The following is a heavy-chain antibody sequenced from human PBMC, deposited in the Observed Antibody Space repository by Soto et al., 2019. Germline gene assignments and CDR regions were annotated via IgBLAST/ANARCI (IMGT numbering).Heavy chain of an antibody. D-gene: IGHD3-10*01. CDR3: ATAHSYGSGSYYWDY. Sequence: ASVKVSCKVSGYTLTELSMHWVRQAPGKGLEWMGGFDPEDGETIYAQKFQGRVTMTEDTSTDTAYMELSSLRSEDTAVYYCATAHSYGSGSYYWDYWGQGTLVTVSS. V-gene: IGHV1-24*01. CDR2: FDPEDGET. J-gene: IGHJ4*02. CDR1: GYTLTELS.